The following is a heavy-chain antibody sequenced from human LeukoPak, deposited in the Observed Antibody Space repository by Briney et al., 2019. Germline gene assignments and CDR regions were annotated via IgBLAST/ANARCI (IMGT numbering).Heavy chain of an antibody. V-gene: IGHV4-38-2*01. Sequence: SETLSLTCAVSGYSISSGYYWGWIRQPPGKGLEWIGSIYHSGGTYYNPSLKSRVTISVDTSKNQFSLKLSSVTAADTAVYYCARNPHPYGDYVDYWGQGTLVTVSS. CDR2: IYHSGGT. D-gene: IGHD4-17*01. CDR3: ARNPHPYGDYVDY. J-gene: IGHJ4*02. CDR1: GYSISSGYY.